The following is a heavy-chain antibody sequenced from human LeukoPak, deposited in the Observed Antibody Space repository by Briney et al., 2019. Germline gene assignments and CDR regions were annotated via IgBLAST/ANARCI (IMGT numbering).Heavy chain of an antibody. V-gene: IGHV3-23*01. CDR1: VFTFRSYA. J-gene: IGHJ4*02. CDR2: ISGSGGRT. Sequence: GGSLRLSCAPSVFTFRSYAMSWVRHAPGKGLEWVSDISGSGGRTYYPDPVKGRFTISIDKSKNTLNLQMNSLRAEDRAVYYCAKVSISWNRRGQGTLVTVSS. D-gene: IGHD6-13*01. CDR3: AKVSISWNR.